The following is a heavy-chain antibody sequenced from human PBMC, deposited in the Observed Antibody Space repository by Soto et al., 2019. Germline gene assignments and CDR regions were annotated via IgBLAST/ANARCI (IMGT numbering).Heavy chain of an antibody. D-gene: IGHD5-12*01. Sequence: SETLSLTCTVSGGSISSGDYYWSWIRQPPGKGLEWIGYIYYSGSTYYNPSLKSRVTISVDTSKNQFSLKLSSVTAADTAVYYCARAMSEARGYSGYEKLDYWGQGTLVTVSS. CDR2: IYYSGST. J-gene: IGHJ4*02. CDR3: ARAMSEARGYSGYEKLDY. V-gene: IGHV4-30-4*01. CDR1: GGSISSGDYY.